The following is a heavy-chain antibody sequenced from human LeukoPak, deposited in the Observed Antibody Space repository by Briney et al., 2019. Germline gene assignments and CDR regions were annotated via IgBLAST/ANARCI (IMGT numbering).Heavy chain of an antibody. D-gene: IGHD7-27*01. CDR3: ARSLNWGSYRYFDL. V-gene: IGHV4-59*12. CDR2: SGST. CDR1: GGSISSYY. Sequence: SETLSLTCTVSGGSISSYYWSWIRQPPGKGLEWIGYSGSTNYNPSPKSRVTISVDTSMNQFSLKLSSVTAADTAVYYCARSLNWGSYRYFDLWGRGTLVTVSS. J-gene: IGHJ2*01.